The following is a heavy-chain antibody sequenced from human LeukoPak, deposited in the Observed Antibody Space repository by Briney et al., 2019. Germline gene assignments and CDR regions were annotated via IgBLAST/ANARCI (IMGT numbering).Heavy chain of an antibody. D-gene: IGHD3-10*01. J-gene: IGHJ4*02. CDR3: ARDSGDGDYEPLDY. V-gene: IGHV3-53*01. CDR2: LYRDGST. Sequence: GGSLRLSCAASGFTVSSTYMNWARQAPGRGLERVSTLYRDGSTYYADSVKGRFTISRDSSTNTLYLQMNNLRVEDTAVYYCARDSGDGDYEPLDYWGQGTQVTVSS. CDR1: GFTVSSTY.